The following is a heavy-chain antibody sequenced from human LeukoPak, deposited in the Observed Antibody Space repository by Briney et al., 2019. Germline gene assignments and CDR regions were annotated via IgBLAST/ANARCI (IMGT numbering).Heavy chain of an antibody. Sequence: ASVTVSFKVSGYTLTELSMHWVRQAPGKGLEWMGGFDPEDGETIYAQKFQGRVTMTEDTSTDTAYMELSSLRSEDTAVYYCATDGNLGDGDYFDYWGQGTLVTVS. CDR3: ATDGNLGDGDYFDY. D-gene: IGHD4-23*01. CDR1: GYTLTELS. CDR2: FDPEDGET. J-gene: IGHJ4*02. V-gene: IGHV1-24*01.